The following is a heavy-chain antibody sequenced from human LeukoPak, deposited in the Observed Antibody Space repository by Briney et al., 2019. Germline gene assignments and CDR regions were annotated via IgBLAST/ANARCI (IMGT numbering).Heavy chain of an antibody. CDR1: GFTFSSYG. V-gene: IGHV3-33*01. CDR3: ARAGGPNYYYYYMVV. J-gene: IGHJ6*03. Sequence: PGRSLRLSCAASGFTFSSYGMHWVRQAPGKGLEWVAVIWYDGSNKYYADSVKGRFTISRDNSKNTLYLQMNSLRAEDTAVYYCARAGGPNYYYYYMVVWGKGTTVTVSS. D-gene: IGHD4-23*01. CDR2: IWYDGSNK.